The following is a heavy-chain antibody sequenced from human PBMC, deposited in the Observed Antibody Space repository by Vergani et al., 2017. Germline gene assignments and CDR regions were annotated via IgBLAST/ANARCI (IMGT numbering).Heavy chain of an antibody. J-gene: IGHJ4*02. CDR2: INHSGST. Sequence: QVQLQESGPGLLKPSETLSLTCAVYGGSFSGYYWSWIRQPPGKGLEWIGEINHSGSTNYNPSLKSRVTISVDTSKNQFSLKLSSVTAADTAVYYCARARYSRPLDYWGQGTLVTVSS. V-gene: IGHV4-34*01. D-gene: IGHD6-13*01. CDR3: ARARYSRPLDY. CDR1: GGSFSGYY.